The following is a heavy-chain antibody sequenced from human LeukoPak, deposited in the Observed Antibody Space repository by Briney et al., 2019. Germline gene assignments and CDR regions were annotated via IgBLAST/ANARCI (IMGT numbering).Heavy chain of an antibody. D-gene: IGHD3-3*01. J-gene: IGHJ6*03. CDR2: IYTSGST. CDR3: ARDVLPYDFWSGYIRNYYYMDV. CDR1: GGSISSGSYY. V-gene: IGHV4-61*02. Sequence: SQTLSLTCTVPGGSISSGSYYWSWIRQPPGKELEWIGRIYTSGSTNYNPSLKSRVTISVDTSKNQFSLKLSSVTAADTAVYYCARDVLPYDFWSGYIRNYYYMDVWGKGTTVTVSS.